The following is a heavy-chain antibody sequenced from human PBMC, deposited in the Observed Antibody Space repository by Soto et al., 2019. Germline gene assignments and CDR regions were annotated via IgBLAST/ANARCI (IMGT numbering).Heavy chain of an antibody. V-gene: IGHV3-48*01. J-gene: IGHJ3*02. CDR2: ISTSSSII. CDR3: ARWFTSVDFWSGLEIRDAFDI. CDR1: GFTFSHYS. Sequence: EMQLVESGGGLVQPGGSLRLSCAASGFTFSHYSMTWVRQAPGKGLEWVSYISTSSSIIYYADSVKGRFTISRDNAKNXXXXXXXXXXXXXXXXXYCARWFTSVDFWSGLEIRDAFDIWGQGTMVTVSS. D-gene: IGHD3-3*01.